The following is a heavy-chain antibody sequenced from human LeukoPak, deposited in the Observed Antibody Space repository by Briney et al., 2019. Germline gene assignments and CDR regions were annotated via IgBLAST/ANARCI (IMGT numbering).Heavy chain of an antibody. D-gene: IGHD2-8*01. CDR2: ISSSSNTI. Sequence: GGSLRLSCAASGFTFSSYSMNWVRQAPGKGLEWVSYISSSSNTIYYADSVKGRFTISRDNAKNSLYLQMNSLRAEETAVYYCARVRLWTNGDPDYWGQGTLVTVSS. CDR3: ARVRLWTNGDPDY. J-gene: IGHJ4*02. V-gene: IGHV3-48*01. CDR1: GFTFSSYS.